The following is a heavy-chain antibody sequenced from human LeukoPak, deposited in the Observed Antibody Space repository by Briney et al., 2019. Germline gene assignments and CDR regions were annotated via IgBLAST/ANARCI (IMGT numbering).Heavy chain of an antibody. J-gene: IGHJ4*02. Sequence: GGSLRLSCAASGFILSSYWMSWVRQAPGKGLEWVANIKYDGSEKDYVDSVKGRFTISRDNAKNSLYLQMNSLRAEDTAVYYCARDIAPAGLFFDYWGQGTLVTVSS. D-gene: IGHD6-13*01. CDR1: GFILSSYW. CDR3: ARDIAPAGLFFDY. V-gene: IGHV3-7*01. CDR2: IKYDGSEK.